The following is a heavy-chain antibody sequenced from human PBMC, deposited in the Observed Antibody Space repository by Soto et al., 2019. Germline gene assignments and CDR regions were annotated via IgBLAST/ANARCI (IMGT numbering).Heavy chain of an antibody. J-gene: IGHJ4*02. CDR2: ITGGGAGT. CDR3: AKCFRNYAADNFDN. CDR1: GFTFNNYA. V-gene: IGHV3-23*01. Sequence: VQLLESGGGLVQPGGSLRLSCAASGFTFNNYAMSWVRQAPGKGLEWVSTITGGGAGTYYADSVKGRFTISRDNSKNTLYLQMNSLRVEDTALYYCAKCFRNYAADNFDNWGQGTLVTVSS. D-gene: IGHD4-4*01.